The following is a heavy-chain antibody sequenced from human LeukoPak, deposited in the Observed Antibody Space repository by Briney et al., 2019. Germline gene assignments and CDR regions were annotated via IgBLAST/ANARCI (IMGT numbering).Heavy chain of an antibody. CDR1: GGSISSGDYY. CDR2: MYYSGST. V-gene: IGHV4-30-4*01. D-gene: IGHD3-22*01. CDR3: ARPYYYDSRIDP. Sequence: SETLSLTCTVSGGSISSGDYYWSWIRQPPGKGLEWIGYMYYSGSTYYTPSLKSRATISVDTSKNQFSLKLSSVTAADTAVYYCARPYYYDSRIDPWGQGTLVTVSS. J-gene: IGHJ5*02.